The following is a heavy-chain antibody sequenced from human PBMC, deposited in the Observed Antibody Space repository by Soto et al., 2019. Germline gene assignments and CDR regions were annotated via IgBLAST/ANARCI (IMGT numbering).Heavy chain of an antibody. D-gene: IGHD2-2*02. CDR3: AKEGCSSTSCYIGTQFDP. CDR1: GFTFSSYA. Sequence: EVQLLESGGGLVQPGGSLRLSCAASGFTFSSYAMTWVRQAPGKGLEWVSTISNGGGSTYHTDSVKGRFTISRDDSKNTLYLQMNSLRAEDTAVYYCAKEGCSSTSCYIGTQFDPWGQGTLVTVSS. J-gene: IGHJ5*02. CDR2: ISNGGGST. V-gene: IGHV3-23*01.